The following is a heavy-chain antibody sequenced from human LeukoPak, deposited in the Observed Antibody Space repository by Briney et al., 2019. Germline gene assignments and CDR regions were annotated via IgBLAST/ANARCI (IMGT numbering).Heavy chain of an antibody. CDR1: GFTFSSYS. CDR3: ARERGGYCSSTSCFPIDY. J-gene: IGHJ4*02. Sequence: GGSLRLSCAASGFTFSSYSMNWVRQAPGKGLEWVSSMSSSSSYIYYADSVKGRFTISRDNAKNSLYLQMNSLRAEDTAVYYCARERGGYCSSTSCFPIDYWGQGTLVTVSS. D-gene: IGHD2-2*01. CDR2: MSSSSSYI. V-gene: IGHV3-21*01.